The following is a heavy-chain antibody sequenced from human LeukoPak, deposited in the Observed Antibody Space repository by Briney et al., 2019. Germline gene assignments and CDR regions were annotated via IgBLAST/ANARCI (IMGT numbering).Heavy chain of an antibody. CDR2: IIPIFGTA. V-gene: IGHV1-69*13. J-gene: IGHJ6*03. D-gene: IGHD1-14*01. CDR3: ARVLHRYYYYYMDV. CDR1: GGTFSSYA. Sequence: PVKVSCKASGGTFSSYAISWVRQAPGQGLEWMGGIIPIFGTANYAQKFQGRVTITADESTSTAYMELSSLRSEDTAVYYCARVLHRYYYYYMDVWGKGTTVTVSS.